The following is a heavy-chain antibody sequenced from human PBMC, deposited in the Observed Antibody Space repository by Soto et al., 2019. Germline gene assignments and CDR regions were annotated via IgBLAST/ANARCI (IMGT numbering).Heavy chain of an antibody. V-gene: IGHV3-30*03. CDR3: ARGALGYCERNTCRFPFDS. D-gene: IGHD2-15*01. CDR2: MSFDGTVE. J-gene: IGHJ4*02. Sequence: QVQLVESGGGVVQPGRSLRLSCAASGFSFGDYGMHWVRQAPGKGLEWVAVMSFDGTVEYHADSVKGRFSISRDNSQKTLYLQMDRLRTEDTAVYFCARGALGYCERNTCRFPFDSWGQGTLVTVSS. CDR1: GFSFGDYG.